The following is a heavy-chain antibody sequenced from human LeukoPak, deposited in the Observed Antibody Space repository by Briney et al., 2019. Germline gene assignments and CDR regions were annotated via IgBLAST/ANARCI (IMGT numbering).Heavy chain of an antibody. Sequence: GASVKVSCKASGYTFTGYYMHWVRQAPGHGLEWMGWINPNSGGTNYAQKFQGRVTMTRDTSISTAYMELSRLRSDDTAVYYCARVRPTEFGEFTQFFDYWGQGTLVTVSS. V-gene: IGHV1-2*02. CDR2: INPNSGGT. CDR3: ARVRPTEFGEFTQFFDY. D-gene: IGHD3-10*01. CDR1: GYTFTGYY. J-gene: IGHJ4*02.